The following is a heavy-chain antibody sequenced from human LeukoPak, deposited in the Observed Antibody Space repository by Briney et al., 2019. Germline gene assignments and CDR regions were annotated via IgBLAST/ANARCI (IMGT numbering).Heavy chain of an antibody. Sequence: SVKVSCKASGGTFSSYAISWVRQAPGQGLEWMGGIIPIFGTANYAQKFQGRVTITTDESTSTAYMELSSMRSEDTAVYYCARSNLAYCGGDCYSYYFDYWGQGTLVTVSS. CDR2: IIPIFGTA. CDR1: GGTFSSYA. CDR3: ARSNLAYCGGDCYSYYFDY. D-gene: IGHD2-21*02. J-gene: IGHJ4*02. V-gene: IGHV1-69*05.